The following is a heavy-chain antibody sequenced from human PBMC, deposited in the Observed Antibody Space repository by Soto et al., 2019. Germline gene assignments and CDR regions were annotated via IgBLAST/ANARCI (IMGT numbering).Heavy chain of an antibody. CDR3: ARHVAVPRTRGFDY. CDR2: IYHSGTT. D-gene: IGHD2-21*01. Sequence: QVQLQESGPGLVKPSGTLFLTCAVSGGSISDNWWSWVRQPPGKGLEWIGEIYHSGTTYYTPSLRSRDVILVDKSASQISLTLSSVTAADTAVYYCARHVAVPRTRGFDYWGPRNRVALSS. V-gene: IGHV4-4*02. CDR1: GGSISDNW. J-gene: IGHJ4*02.